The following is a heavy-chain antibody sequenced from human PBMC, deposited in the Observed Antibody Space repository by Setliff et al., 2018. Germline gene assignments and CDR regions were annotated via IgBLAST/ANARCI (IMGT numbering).Heavy chain of an antibody. CDR3: ARQYYNFWSGPNWFDP. Sequence: GESLKISCKGSGYSFTSYWIGWVRQVPGKGLEWMGIIYPGDSDTRYSPSFQGQVTISADKSISTAYLQWSSLKASDTAMYYCARQYYNFWSGPNWFDPWGQGTLVTVSS. CDR2: IYPGDSDT. V-gene: IGHV5-51*01. D-gene: IGHD3-3*01. CDR1: GYSFTSYW. J-gene: IGHJ5*02.